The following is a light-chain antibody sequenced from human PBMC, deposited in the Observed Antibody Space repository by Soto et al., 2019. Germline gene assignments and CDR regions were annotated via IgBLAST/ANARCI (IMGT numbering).Light chain of an antibody. V-gene: IGKV3-15*01. J-gene: IGKJ3*01. CDR3: QQYNNWPFT. Sequence: EIVMTQSPATLSVSPGERATLSCRASQRVSSNLAWYQQKPGQAPRLLIYGSSTRATGIPARFSGSGSGTEFTLTISSLQSEDFAVYYWQQYNNWPFTFGPGTKVDIK. CDR2: GSS. CDR1: QRVSSN.